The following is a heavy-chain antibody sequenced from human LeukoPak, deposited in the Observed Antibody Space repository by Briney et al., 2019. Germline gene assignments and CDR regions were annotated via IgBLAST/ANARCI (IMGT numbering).Heavy chain of an antibody. V-gene: IGHV3-11*04. CDR1: GFTFSDYY. D-gene: IGHD2-2*01. CDR2: ISSSGSTI. CDR3: ARGRHNVVVPAASVGVYDDAFDI. J-gene: IGHJ3*02. Sequence: GGSLRLSCAASGFTFSDYYMSWIRQAPGKGLEWVSYISSSGSTIYYADSVKGRFTISRDNAKNSLYLQMNSLRAEDTAVYYCARGRHNVVVPAASVGVYDDAFDIWGQGTMVTVSS.